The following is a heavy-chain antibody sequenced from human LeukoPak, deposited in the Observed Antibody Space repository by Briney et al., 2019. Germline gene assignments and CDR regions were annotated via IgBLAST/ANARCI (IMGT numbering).Heavy chain of an antibody. D-gene: IGHD3-10*01. J-gene: IGHJ3*02. CDR1: GYSISSGYY. CDR3: AREVIWTTMVRDQPEAFDI. CDR2: IYHSGST. V-gene: IGHV4-38-2*02. Sequence: SETLSLTCTVSGYSISSGYYWGWIRRPPGKGLEWIGSIYHSGSTYYNPSLKSRVTISVDTSKNQFSLKLSSVTAADTAVYYCAREVIWTTMVRDQPEAFDIWGQGTMVTVSS.